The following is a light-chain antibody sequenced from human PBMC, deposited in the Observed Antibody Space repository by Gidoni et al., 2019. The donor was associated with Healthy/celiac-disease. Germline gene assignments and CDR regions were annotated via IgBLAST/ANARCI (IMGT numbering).Light chain of an antibody. CDR2: GAS. Sequence: EIVMTQAPATLSVSPGERATLSCRASQSVSSNLAWYQQKPGQAPRLLIYGASTRATGIPARFSGSGSGTEFTLTISILQSEDFAVYYCQQYNNWPSWTFXQXTKVDIK. V-gene: IGKV3-15*01. CDR3: QQYNNWPSWT. CDR1: QSVSSN. J-gene: IGKJ1*01.